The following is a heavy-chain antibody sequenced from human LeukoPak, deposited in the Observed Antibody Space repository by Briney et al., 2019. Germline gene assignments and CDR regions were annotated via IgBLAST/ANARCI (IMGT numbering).Heavy chain of an antibody. Sequence: ASVKVSCKASGGTFSSYAISWVRQAPGQGLEWMGGIIPIFGTANYAQKFQGRVTITADESTSTAYMELSSLRSEDTAVYYCARPEAGGSYLPLDYWGQGTLVTVSS. CDR2: IIPIFGTA. V-gene: IGHV1-69*13. CDR1: GGTFSSYA. CDR3: ARPEAGGSYLPLDY. J-gene: IGHJ4*02. D-gene: IGHD1-26*01.